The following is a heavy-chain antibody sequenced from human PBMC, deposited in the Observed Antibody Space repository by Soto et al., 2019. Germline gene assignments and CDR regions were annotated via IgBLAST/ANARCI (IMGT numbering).Heavy chain of an antibody. CDR2: ISYDGSNK. J-gene: IGHJ4*02. V-gene: IGHV3-30*18. Sequence: GGSLRLSCAASGFTFSSYGMHWVRQAPGKGLEWVAVISYDGSNKYYADSVKGRFTISRDNSKNTLYLQMNSLRAEDTAVYYCPKHPTINMTVVVPTPDYWRQGNLVTVSS. D-gene: IGHD3-22*01. CDR3: PKHPTINMTVVVPTPDY. CDR1: GFTFSSYG.